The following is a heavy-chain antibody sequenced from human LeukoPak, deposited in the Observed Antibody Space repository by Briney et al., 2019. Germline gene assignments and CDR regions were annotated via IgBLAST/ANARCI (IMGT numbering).Heavy chain of an antibody. CDR3: ARVWFGDICMDV. CDR1: GFTFSSYS. V-gene: IGHV3-21*01. Sequence: GGSLRPSCAASGFTFSSYSMNWVRQAPGKGLEWVSSISSSSSYIYYADSVKGRFTISRDNAKNSLYLQMNSLRAEDTAVYYCARVWFGDICMDVWGQGTTVTVSS. CDR2: ISSSSSYI. D-gene: IGHD3-10*01. J-gene: IGHJ6*02.